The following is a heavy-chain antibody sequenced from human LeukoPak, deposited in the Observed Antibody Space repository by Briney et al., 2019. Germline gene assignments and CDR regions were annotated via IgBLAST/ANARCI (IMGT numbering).Heavy chain of an antibody. CDR1: GFTFSSYG. Sequence: GGSLRLSCAASGFTFSSYGMTWVRQAPGKGLEWVSYISSSSSTIYYADSVKGRITIPRENSKNTLYLQMTSLRLEDTAVYFCVRDFPNSKPRFDWWGQGTLVTVSS. CDR3: VRDFPNSKPRFDW. J-gene: IGHJ4*02. D-gene: IGHD2/OR15-2a*01. V-gene: IGHV3-48*01. CDR2: ISSSSSTI.